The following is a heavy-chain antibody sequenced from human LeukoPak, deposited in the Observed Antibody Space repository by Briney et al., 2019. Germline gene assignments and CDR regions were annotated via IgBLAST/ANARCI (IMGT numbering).Heavy chain of an antibody. CDR1: GGSISSYY. V-gene: IGHV4-59*01. Sequence: PSETLSLTCTVSGGSISSYYWSWIRQPPGKGLEWIGYIYYSGSTNYNPSLKSRVTISVDTSKNQFSLKLSSVTAADTAVYYCARVSRITILGVVNELYYFDYWGQGTLVTVSS. CDR3: ARVSRITILGVVNELYYFDY. D-gene: IGHD3-3*01. CDR2: IYYSGST. J-gene: IGHJ4*02.